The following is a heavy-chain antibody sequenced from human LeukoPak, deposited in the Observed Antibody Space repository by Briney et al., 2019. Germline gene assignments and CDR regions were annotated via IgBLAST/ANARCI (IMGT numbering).Heavy chain of an antibody. V-gene: IGHV3-20*04. D-gene: IGHD6-19*01. CDR3: ARDGSGWYSDY. CDR2: LNGNGGSRT. J-gene: IGHJ4*02. CDR1: GFAFADYG. Sequence: GGSLRLSCAASGFAFADYGMSWVRQAPGKGLEWVSGLNGNGGSRTGYADSVKGRFTISRDNAKNSLYLQMNSLRAEDTALYYCARDGSGWYSDYWGQGTLVTVSS.